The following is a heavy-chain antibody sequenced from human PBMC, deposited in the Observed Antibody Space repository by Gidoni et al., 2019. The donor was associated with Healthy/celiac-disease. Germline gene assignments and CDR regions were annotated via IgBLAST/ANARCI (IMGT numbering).Heavy chain of an antibody. V-gene: IGHV4-59*01. J-gene: IGHJ6*03. CDR2: IYYSGST. Sequence: QVQLQESGPGLVTPSETLSLTCTVSGGSISSYYWSWIRQPPGKGLEWIGYIYYSGSTNYNPSLKSRVTISVDTSKNQFSLKLSSVTAADTAVYYCARAWCSSTSCYSSAAYYYYYMDVWGKGTTVTVSS. CDR1: GGSISSYY. D-gene: IGHD2-2*01. CDR3: ARAWCSSTSCYSSAAYYYYYMDV.